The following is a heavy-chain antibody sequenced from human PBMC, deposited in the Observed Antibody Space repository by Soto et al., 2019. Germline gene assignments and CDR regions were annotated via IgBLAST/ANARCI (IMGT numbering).Heavy chain of an antibody. J-gene: IGHJ4*02. CDR3: PTGRGGMAAGGGGRGVDY. D-gene: IGHD6-13*01. V-gene: IGHV3-15*01. Sequence: EVQLVESGGGLVKPGGSLRLSCAASGFTFSNAWMSWVRQAPGKGLEWVGRIKSKTDGGTTDYAAPVKGRFTISRDDSKNTLYQQMTSLKTEDPAVYYCPTGRGGMAAGGGGRGVDYWGQGTLVTVSS. CDR1: GFTFSNAW. CDR2: IKSKTDGGTT.